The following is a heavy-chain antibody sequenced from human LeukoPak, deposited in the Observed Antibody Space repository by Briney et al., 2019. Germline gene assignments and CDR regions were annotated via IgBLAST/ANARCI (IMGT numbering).Heavy chain of an antibody. CDR2: ISTVSTYK. V-gene: IGHV3-21*01. J-gene: IGHJ6*03. Sequence: PGGSLRLSCAASGFTFTDYSMTGVPPAPGEGLEWVSPISTVSTYKFYSDSVKGRFTISRDNAKNIRYLQMCSLSAEDTAVYYCARDGSGFYLYYYMDVWGRGTPVTVSS. CDR3: ARDGSGFYLYYYMDV. CDR1: GFTFTDYS. D-gene: IGHD6-25*01.